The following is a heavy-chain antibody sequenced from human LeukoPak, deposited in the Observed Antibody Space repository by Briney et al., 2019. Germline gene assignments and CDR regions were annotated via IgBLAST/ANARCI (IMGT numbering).Heavy chain of an antibody. CDR2: ISYDGSNK. V-gene: IGHV3-30*18. Sequence: GGSLRLSCAASGFTFSSYGMHWVRQAPGKGLEWVAVISYDGSNKYYADSVKGRFTISRDNSKNTLYLRMNSLRAEDTAVYYCAKSGGAYCSGGSCQGIDYWGQGTLVTVSS. CDR1: GFTFSSYG. J-gene: IGHJ4*02. CDR3: AKSGGAYCSGGSCQGIDY. D-gene: IGHD2-15*01.